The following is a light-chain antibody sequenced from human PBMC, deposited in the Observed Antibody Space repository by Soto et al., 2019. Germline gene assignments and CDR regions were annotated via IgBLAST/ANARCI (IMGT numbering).Light chain of an antibody. V-gene: IGKV3-20*01. CDR1: QSVSSSY. CDR3: QKYGSSPRT. CDR2: GES. Sequence: VLTQSPGTLSLSAGDSATLSCRASQSVSSSYLAWYQQKPGQAPRLRIYGESSRATGIPDRLSGSGAGTDLNLTISRLEPEDFAVYYCQKYGSSPRTCGQGTKVDIK. J-gene: IGKJ1*01.